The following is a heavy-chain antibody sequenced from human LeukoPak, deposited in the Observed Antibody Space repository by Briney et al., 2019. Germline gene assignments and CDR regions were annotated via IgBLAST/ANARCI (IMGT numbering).Heavy chain of an antibody. D-gene: IGHD6-6*01. Sequence: GGSLRLSCAASGFTFSSFGMNWVRQAPGKGLEWVSYISSSSSTIYYADSVKGRFTISRDNAKNSLYLQMNSLRAEDTAVYYCARDTSIAARPFAFDIWGQGTMVTVSS. CDR1: GFTFSSFG. J-gene: IGHJ3*02. CDR3: ARDTSIAARPFAFDI. V-gene: IGHV3-48*01. CDR2: ISSSSSTI.